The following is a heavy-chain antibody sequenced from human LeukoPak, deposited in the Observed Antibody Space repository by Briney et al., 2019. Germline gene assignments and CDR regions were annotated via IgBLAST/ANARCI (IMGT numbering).Heavy chain of an antibody. CDR3: AKSSRYGTGWYGRIDY. D-gene: IGHD6-19*01. CDR1: GFTFSSHA. J-gene: IGHJ4*02. CDR2: ISDRGDNK. Sequence: GGSLRLSCAASGFTFSSHAMSWVRQAPGKGLEWVSAISDRGDNKRYTDSVKGRLTISRDNSKNTLYLQMNSLRADDTAVYYCAKSSRYGTGWYGRIDYWGQGTLVTVS. V-gene: IGHV3-23*01.